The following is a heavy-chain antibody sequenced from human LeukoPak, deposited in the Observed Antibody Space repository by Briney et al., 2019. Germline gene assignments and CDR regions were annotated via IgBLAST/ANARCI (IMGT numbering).Heavy chain of an antibody. Sequence: GGSLRLSCAASGFTFSSYGMHWVRQAPGKGLEWVAFIQNDGSNKYYADSVKGRFTVSRDNSKNTLYLQMNSLRAEDTAVYYCVKDAIAVAEPDYWGQGTLVTVSS. CDR1: GFTFSSYG. CDR3: VKDAIAVAEPDY. V-gene: IGHV3-30*02. D-gene: IGHD6-19*01. CDR2: IQNDGSNK. J-gene: IGHJ4*02.